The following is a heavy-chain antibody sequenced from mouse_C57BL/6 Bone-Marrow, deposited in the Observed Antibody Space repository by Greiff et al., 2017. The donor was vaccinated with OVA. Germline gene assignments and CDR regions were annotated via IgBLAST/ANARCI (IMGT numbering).Heavy chain of an antibody. D-gene: IGHD3-2*02. CDR1: GYTFTSYD. V-gene: IGHV1-85*01. CDR2: IYPRDGST. J-gene: IGHJ2*01. CDR3: ARDSSGDY. Sequence: QVQLKESGPELVQPGASVKLSCKASGYTFTSYDLNWVKQRPGQGLERIGWIYPRDGSTKYYEQFKGKATLTVDTSSSTSYMELHILTSEDSAVYFCARDSSGDYWGQGTTLTVSS.